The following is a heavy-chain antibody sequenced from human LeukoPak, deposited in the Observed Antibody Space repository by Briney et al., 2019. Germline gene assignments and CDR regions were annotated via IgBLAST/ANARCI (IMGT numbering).Heavy chain of an antibody. CDR3: AKDHVVYAISASDI. V-gene: IGHV3-30*18. J-gene: IGHJ3*02. CDR2: ISYDKNTK. CDR1: GFTFSTYA. D-gene: IGHD2-8*02. Sequence: PGGSLRLSCAASGFTFSTYAIHWVRQAPGKGLQWVAVISYDKNTKYYENSEKDRFTGSRDNSKNTVYLQMNSLGPDDTCVYYCAKDHVVYAISASDIWGQGTMVTVSS.